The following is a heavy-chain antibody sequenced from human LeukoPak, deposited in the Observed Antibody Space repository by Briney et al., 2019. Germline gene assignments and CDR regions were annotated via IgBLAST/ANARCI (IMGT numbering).Heavy chain of an antibody. CDR3: ASLLWFGEYIVGGYYGMDV. D-gene: IGHD3-10*01. CDR1: GFTFSDYY. J-gene: IGHJ6*02. V-gene: IGHV3-11*04. Sequence: GGSLRLSCAASGFTFSDYYMSWIRQAPGKGLEWVSYISSSSSTIYYADSVKGRFTISRDNAKNSLYLQMNSLRAEDTAVYYCASLLWFGEYIVGGYYGMDVWGQGTTVTVSS. CDR2: ISSSSSTI.